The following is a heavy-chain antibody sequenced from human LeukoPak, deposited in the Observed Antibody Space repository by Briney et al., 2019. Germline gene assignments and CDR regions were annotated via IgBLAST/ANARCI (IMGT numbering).Heavy chain of an antibody. Sequence: KSSETLSLTCTVSGGSISSSSYYWGWIRQPPGKELEWIGSVFHSGSTYYNPSLKSRVTISVDTSKNQFSLKLSSVTAADTALYFCARHEYDYYYRMDVWGQGTTVTVSS. CDR1: GGSISSSSYY. J-gene: IGHJ6*02. CDR3: ARHEYDYYYRMDV. CDR2: VFHSGST. V-gene: IGHV4-39*01.